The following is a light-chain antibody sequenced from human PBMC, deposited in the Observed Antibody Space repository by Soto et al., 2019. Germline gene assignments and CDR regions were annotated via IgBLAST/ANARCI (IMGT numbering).Light chain of an antibody. CDR1: QSISDP. CDR3: QQYDNSVWT. CDR2: GAS. Sequence: IVMTQSLASLSVNQGVRASLSCRASQSISDPLAWYQQKPGQAPRLLIYGASRRATSFPDRFSGSGSGTDITLTISRLEPEDLAVYYCQQYDNSVWTFGQGTKVDI. V-gene: IGKV3-15*01. J-gene: IGKJ1*01.